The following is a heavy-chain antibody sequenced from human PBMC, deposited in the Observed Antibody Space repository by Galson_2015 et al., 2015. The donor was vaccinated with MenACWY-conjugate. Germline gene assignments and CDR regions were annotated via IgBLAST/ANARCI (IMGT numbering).Heavy chain of an antibody. CDR2: IYPGNSDT. D-gene: IGHD2-2*01. Sequence: QSGAEVKKPGESLRISCKGSGYTFSDYWIGWVRQMPGKGLEWMGIIYPGNSDTRYNPSFQGQVTISADKSITTAYLQWSSLQASDTAMYFCARWSSHSPYYFDYWGQGTLVTVSS. V-gene: IGHV5-51*01. CDR1: GYTFSDYW. J-gene: IGHJ4*02. CDR3: ARWSSHSPYYFDY.